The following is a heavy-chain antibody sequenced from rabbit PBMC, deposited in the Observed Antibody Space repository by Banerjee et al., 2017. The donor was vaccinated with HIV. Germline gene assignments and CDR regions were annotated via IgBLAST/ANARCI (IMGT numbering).Heavy chain of an antibody. J-gene: IGHJ6*01. CDR2: IDVGSSGST. CDR1: GFSFSSSYY. V-gene: IGHV1S40*01. CDR3: ATGTYDRFGL. Sequence: QSLEESGGDLVKPGASLTLTCTASGFSFSSSYYMCWVRQAPGKGLEWIACIDVGSSGSTYYASWAKGRFTISKTSSTTVTLQLNSLTAADTATYFCATGTYDRFGLWGPGTLVTVS. D-gene: IGHD6-1*01.